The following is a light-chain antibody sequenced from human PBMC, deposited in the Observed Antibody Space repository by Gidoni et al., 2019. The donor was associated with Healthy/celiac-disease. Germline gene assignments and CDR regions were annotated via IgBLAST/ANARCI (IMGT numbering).Light chain of an antibody. V-gene: IGKV3-11*01. CDR1: QSVSSY. J-gene: IGKJ2*01. CDR2: DAS. CDR3: QQRSNWPMYT. Sequence: EILLTQSPATLSLSPGERATLSCRASQSVSSYLAWYQQKPGQARRLLIYDASNRATGIPARFSGSGSGTDFTLTISSLEPEDFAVYYCQQRSNWPMYTFGQGTKLEIK.